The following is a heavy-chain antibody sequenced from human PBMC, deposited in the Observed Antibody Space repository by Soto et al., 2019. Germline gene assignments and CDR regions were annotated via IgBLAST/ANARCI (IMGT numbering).Heavy chain of an antibody. CDR2: LYTGGST. Sequence: EVQVVESGGGLVQPGGSLRLSCAASGFTVSSYYMSWVRQAPGKGLEWVSVLYTGGSTYYADSVNGRFTISRHNSENTLYLKMNSLRVEDTAVYYCARGDLTDVWGKGTTVTVSS. J-gene: IGHJ6*04. CDR1: GFTVSSYY. V-gene: IGHV3-53*04. CDR3: ARGDLTDV.